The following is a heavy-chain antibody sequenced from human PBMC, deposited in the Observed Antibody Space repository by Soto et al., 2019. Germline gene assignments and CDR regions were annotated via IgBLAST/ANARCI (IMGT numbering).Heavy chain of an antibody. D-gene: IGHD4-4*01. CDR3: ARLTLQYDPFAGYYGMDV. J-gene: IGHJ6*02. CDR2: IYYSGST. V-gene: IGHV4-61*01. Sequence: PSETLSLTCTVSGGSVSSGSYYWSWIRQPPGKGLEWIGYIYYSGSTNYNPSLKSRVTISVDTSKNQFSLKLSSVTAADTAVYYCARLTLQYDPFAGYYGMDVWGQGTTVTVSS. CDR1: GGSVSSGSYY.